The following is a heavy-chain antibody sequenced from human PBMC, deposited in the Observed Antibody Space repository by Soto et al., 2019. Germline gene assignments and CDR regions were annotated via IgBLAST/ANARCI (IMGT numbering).Heavy chain of an antibody. CDR3: AKVGCSGGSCYSSPLFDY. CDR2: ISGSGGST. Sequence: GESLRLSCAASGFTFSSYDMSWVRQAPGKGLEWVSAISGSGGSTYYADSVKGRFTISRDNSKNTLYLQMNSLRAEDTAVYYCAKVGCSGGSCYSSPLFDYWGQGTLFTVSS. CDR1: GFTFSSYD. V-gene: IGHV3-23*01. D-gene: IGHD2-15*01. J-gene: IGHJ4*02.